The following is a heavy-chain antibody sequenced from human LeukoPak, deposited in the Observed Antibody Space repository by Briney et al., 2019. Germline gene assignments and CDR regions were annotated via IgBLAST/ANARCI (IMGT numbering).Heavy chain of an antibody. D-gene: IGHD5-24*01. J-gene: IGHJ4*02. CDR1: GYTFTSYG. CDR3: ARDGEMATIARFFDY. V-gene: IGHV1-18*01. CDR2: ISAYNGNT. Sequence: ASVKVSCKASGYTFTSYGISWVRQAPGQGLEWMGSISAYNGNTNYAQKLQGRVTMTTDTSTSTAYMELRSLRSDDTAVYYCARDGEMATIARFFDYWGQGTLVTVSS.